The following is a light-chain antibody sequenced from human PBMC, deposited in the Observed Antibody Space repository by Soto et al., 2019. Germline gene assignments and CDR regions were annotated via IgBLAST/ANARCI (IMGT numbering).Light chain of an antibody. CDR3: CSYAGSFTWV. Sequence: QSALTQPRSVSGSPGQSVTISFTGTTGDVGTYNFVSWYQHHPGKAPKLMIYDASKRPSGVPDRFSASKSGNTASLTISGLQAEDEADYYCCSYAGSFTWVFGGGTKVTVL. CDR1: TGDVGTYNF. CDR2: DAS. J-gene: IGLJ3*02. V-gene: IGLV2-11*01.